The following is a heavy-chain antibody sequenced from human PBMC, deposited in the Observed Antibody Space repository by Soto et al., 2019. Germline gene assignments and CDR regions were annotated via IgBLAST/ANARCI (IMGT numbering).Heavy chain of an antibody. CDR1: GGSISSGGYY. Sequence: PSETLSLTCTVSGGSISSGGYYWSWIRQHPGKGLEWIGYIYYSGSTYYNPSLKSRVTISVDTSKNQFSLKLSSVTAADTAVYYCARGAAGGLLWLGELFEANYYYYGLDVWGQGTTATVSS. V-gene: IGHV4-31*03. CDR2: IYYSGST. CDR3: ARGAAGGLLWLGELFEANYYYYGLDV. J-gene: IGHJ6*02. D-gene: IGHD3-10*01.